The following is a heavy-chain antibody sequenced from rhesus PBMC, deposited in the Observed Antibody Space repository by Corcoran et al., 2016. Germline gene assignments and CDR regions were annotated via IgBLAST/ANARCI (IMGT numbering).Heavy chain of an antibody. V-gene: IGHV4-65*02. CDR1: GDSVSSWNW. CDR3: GRHPYPFGGLDS. Sequence: VQLQESGPGLVKPSETLSLTCAVSGDSVSSWNWWSWIRQPPGKGLEWIGNVGAGNGDLFSNPSLKSRVTISKDTSKNQFSLKMTSMTAADTAVYYCGRHPYPFGGLDSWGQGVVVTVSS. J-gene: IGHJ6*01. CDR2: VGAGNGDL.